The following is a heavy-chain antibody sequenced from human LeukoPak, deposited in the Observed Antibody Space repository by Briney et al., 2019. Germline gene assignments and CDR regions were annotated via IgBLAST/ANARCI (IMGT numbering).Heavy chain of an antibody. CDR1: GGSISSGSYY. Sequence: PSDTDSLTCTVSGGSISSGSYYWSWIRQPAGKGLEWIGRLFTSGRTNYNPSLKSRVTISVDTSKNQFSLKLSSVTAADTAVYYCARDSALATVTTRVNYYYYYMDVWGKGTTVTLSS. V-gene: IGHV4-61*02. J-gene: IGHJ6*03. CDR3: ARDSALATVTTRVNYYYYYMDV. D-gene: IGHD4-17*01. CDR2: LFTSGRT.